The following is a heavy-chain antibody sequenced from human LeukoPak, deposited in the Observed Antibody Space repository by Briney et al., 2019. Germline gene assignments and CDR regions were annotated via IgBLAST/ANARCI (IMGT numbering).Heavy chain of an antibody. CDR1: GFTFDDYA. J-gene: IGHJ3*02. V-gene: IGHV3-11*04. CDR2: ISSSGSTI. Sequence: PGGSLRLSCAASGFTFDDYAMHWVRQAPGKGLEWVSYISSSGSTIYYADSVKGRFTISRDNAKNSLYLQMNSLRAEDTAVYYCARSCSGGSCYYDAFDIWGQGTMVTVSS. CDR3: ARSCSGGSCYYDAFDI. D-gene: IGHD2-15*01.